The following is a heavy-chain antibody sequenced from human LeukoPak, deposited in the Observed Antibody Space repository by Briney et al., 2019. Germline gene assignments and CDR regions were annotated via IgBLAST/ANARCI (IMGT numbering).Heavy chain of an antibody. D-gene: IGHD3-22*01. CDR2: ISSSDSTI. Sequence: PGGSLRLSCAASGFTFSSYEMNWVRQAPGKGLEWVSYISSSDSTIYYADSVRGRFTISRDNAKNSLYLQMTSLSAEDTAVYYCARDYSSYYGLDVWGQGTTVTVSS. V-gene: IGHV3-48*03. CDR1: GFTFSSYE. CDR3: ARDYSSYYGLDV. J-gene: IGHJ6*02.